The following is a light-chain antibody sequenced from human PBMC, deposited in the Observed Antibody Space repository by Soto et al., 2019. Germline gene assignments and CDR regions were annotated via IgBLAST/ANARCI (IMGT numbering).Light chain of an antibody. J-gene: IGLJ1*01. V-gene: IGLV2-23*01. CDR3: FSYAGSRSYV. CDR1: SSDVGTYNL. CDR2: EGT. Sequence: QSALTQPASVSGSPGQSITISCTGTSSDVGTYNLVSWYQQHPGKAPKLMIYEGTKRPSGVSNRFSGSKSGNTASLTISGLQAEDEADYYCFSYAGSRSYVFGTGTKLTVL.